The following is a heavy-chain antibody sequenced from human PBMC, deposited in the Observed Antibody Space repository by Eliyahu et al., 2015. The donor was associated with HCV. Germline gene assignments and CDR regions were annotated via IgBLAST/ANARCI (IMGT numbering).Heavy chain of an antibody. CDR3: AARSETYFS. V-gene: IGHV3-23*01. CDR1: GFPFSGMA. Sequence: EVQLLESGGGLVQPGGSLRLSCEACGFPFSGMAXSWVRQAPGKGPEWVSVISNGVTVTNYADSVKGRFTISRDNSKNTLYLQMNSLRAEDTAVYFCAARSETYFSWGQGTLVTVSS. J-gene: IGHJ4*02. D-gene: IGHD1-26*01. CDR2: ISNGVTVT.